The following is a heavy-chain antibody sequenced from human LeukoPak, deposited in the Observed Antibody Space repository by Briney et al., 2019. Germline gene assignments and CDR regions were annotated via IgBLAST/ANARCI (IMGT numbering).Heavy chain of an antibody. D-gene: IGHD7-27*01. CDR2: VIPIYGTP. CDR1: GGSFSTSG. CDR3: ARDHWGIVENGYDYFYYDMDV. Sequence: SVKVSCKAPGGSFSTSGFSWVRQAPGQGLEWMGGVIPIYGTPSYAQKFQGRVTITTDESTSTAYMELSSLRSEDTAVYYCARDHWGIVENGYDYFYYDMDVWGQGTTVTVSS. J-gene: IGHJ6*02. V-gene: IGHV1-69*05.